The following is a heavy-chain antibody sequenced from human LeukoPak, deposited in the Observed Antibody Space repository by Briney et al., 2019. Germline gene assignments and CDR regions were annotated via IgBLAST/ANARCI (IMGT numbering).Heavy chain of an antibody. Sequence: PSETLSLTCAVSGGSISDENWWGWVRQPPGKGLEWIGEIYHSGSTNYIPSLKSRVTISVDKSKNQFSLKLTSVTAADTAVYYCAGSPIGYGMDVWGQGTTVTVSS. V-gene: IGHV4-4*02. CDR3: AGSPIGYGMDV. J-gene: IGHJ6*02. CDR1: GGSISDENW. CDR2: IYHSGST.